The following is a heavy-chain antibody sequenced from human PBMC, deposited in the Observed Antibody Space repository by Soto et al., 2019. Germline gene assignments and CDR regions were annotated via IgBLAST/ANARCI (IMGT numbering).Heavy chain of an antibody. CDR1: GYTFTSYD. V-gene: IGHV1-8*01. D-gene: IGHD3-10*01. Sequence: ASVKVSCKASGYTFTSYDINWVRQATGQGLEWMGWMNPNSGNTGYAQKFQGRVTMTGNTSISTAYMELSSLTSEDTAVYYCARSRSGSGSYSKAMDVWGKGTTVTVSS. CDR3: ARSRSGSGSYSKAMDV. J-gene: IGHJ6*03. CDR2: MNPNSGNT.